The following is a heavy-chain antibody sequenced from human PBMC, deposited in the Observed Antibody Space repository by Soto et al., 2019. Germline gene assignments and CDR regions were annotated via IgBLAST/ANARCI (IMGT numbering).Heavy chain of an antibody. V-gene: IGHV1-8*01. Sequence: QVQLVQSGAEVKKPGASVKASCKASGYTFTSYDINWVRQATGQGLEWMGWMNPNSGNTGYAQKFQGRVTMTRNTSISTAYMELSSLRSEDTAVYYCARWPDGYYYYGMDVWGQGTTVTVSS. CDR1: GYTFTSYD. CDR2: MNPNSGNT. J-gene: IGHJ6*02. CDR3: ARWPDGYYYYGMDV.